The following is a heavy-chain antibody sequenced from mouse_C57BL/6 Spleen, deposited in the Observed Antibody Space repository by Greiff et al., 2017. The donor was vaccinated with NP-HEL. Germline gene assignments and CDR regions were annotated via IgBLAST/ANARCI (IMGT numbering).Heavy chain of an antibody. CDR1: GYAFSSSW. CDR2: IYPGDGDT. Sequence: VLLQQSGPELVKPGASVKISCKASGYAFSSSWMNWVKQRPGKGLEWIGRIYPGDGDTNYNGKFKGKATLTADKSSSTAYMQLSSLTSEDSAVYFCARKGYDGSYCDYWGQGTTLTVSS. D-gene: IGHD2-3*01. V-gene: IGHV1-82*01. J-gene: IGHJ2*01. CDR3: ARKGYDGSYCDY.